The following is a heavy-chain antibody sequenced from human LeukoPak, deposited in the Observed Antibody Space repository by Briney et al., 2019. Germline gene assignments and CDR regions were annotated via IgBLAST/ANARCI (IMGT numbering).Heavy chain of an antibody. V-gene: IGHV3-74*01. CDR3: ASVQGANYLFDY. Sequence: GGSLRLSCAASGFTFRSYWMHWVRQAPGKGLVWVSRINTDGSTTDYADSVKGRFTISRDNAKNTLYLQMNSLRAQDTSLYYCASVQGANYLFDYWGQGTLVAVSS. D-gene: IGHD4/OR15-4a*01. J-gene: IGHJ4*02. CDR1: GFTFRSYW. CDR2: INTDGSTT.